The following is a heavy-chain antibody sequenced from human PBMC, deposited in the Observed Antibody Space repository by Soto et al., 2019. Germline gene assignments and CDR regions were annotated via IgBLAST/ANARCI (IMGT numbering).Heavy chain of an antibody. V-gene: IGHV4-34*01. CDR3: ARGVTIFGVVIIPVSAVLFDP. CDR2: INHSGST. CDR1: GGSFSGYY. D-gene: IGHD3-3*01. J-gene: IGHJ5*02. Sequence: PSETLSLTCAVYGGSFSGYYWSWIRQPPGKGLEWIGEINHSGSTNYNPSLKSRVTISVDTSKNQFSLKLSSVTAADTAVYYCARGVTIFGVVIIPVSAVLFDPWGQGTLVTVSS.